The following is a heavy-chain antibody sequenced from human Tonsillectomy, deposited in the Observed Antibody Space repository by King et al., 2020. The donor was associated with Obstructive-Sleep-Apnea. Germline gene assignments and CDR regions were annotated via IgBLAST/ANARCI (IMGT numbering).Heavy chain of an antibody. V-gene: IGHV3-30*18. CDR1: GFTFSSYG. D-gene: IGHD3-22*01. CDR2: ISYDGSNK. Sequence: VQLVESGGGVVQPGRSLRLSCAASGFTFSSYGMHWVRQAPGKGLEGVAVISYDGSNKYYADSVKGRFTISRDNSKNTLYLQMNSLRAEDTVVYYCAKSPPITMIVVVPHGDYFDYWGQGTLVTVSS. J-gene: IGHJ4*02. CDR3: AKSPPITMIVVVPHGDYFDY.